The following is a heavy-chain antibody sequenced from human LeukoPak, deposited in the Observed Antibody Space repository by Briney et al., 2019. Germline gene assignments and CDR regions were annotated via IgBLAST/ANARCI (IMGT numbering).Heavy chain of an antibody. D-gene: IGHD5-18*01. CDR2: FDPEDGET. Sequence: ASVMVSCKVFGYTLTELSMHWVRQAPGKGLEWMGGFDPEDGETIYAQKFQGRVTMTEDTSTDTAYMELSSLRSEDTAVYYCATDRGYSYGYRGDNPFDYWGQGTLVTVSS. CDR1: GYTLTELS. CDR3: ATDRGYSYGYRGDNPFDY. J-gene: IGHJ4*02. V-gene: IGHV1-24*01.